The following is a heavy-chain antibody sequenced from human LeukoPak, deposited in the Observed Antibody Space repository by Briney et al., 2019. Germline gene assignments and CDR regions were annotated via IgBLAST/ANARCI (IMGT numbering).Heavy chain of an antibody. D-gene: IGHD2-21*02. CDR2: IRSKANSYAT. CDR3: ARLLGDCGGDCYSHDF. J-gene: IGHJ4*02. Sequence: GSLKLSCAASGFTFSGSVMHWVRQASGRGLEWVGRIRSKANSYATAYAASVKGRFTISRDDSKNTAYLQMNSLRTEDTAVYYCARLLGDCGGDCYSHDFWGQGTLVTVSS. V-gene: IGHV3-73*01. CDR1: GFTFSGSV.